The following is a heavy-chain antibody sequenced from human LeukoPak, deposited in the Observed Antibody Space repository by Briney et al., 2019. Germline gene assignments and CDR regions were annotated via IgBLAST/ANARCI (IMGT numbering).Heavy chain of an antibody. V-gene: IGHV4-59*01. J-gene: IGHJ6*03. Sequence: SETLSLTCAVPGGSISSYYWSWIRQSPGKGLERVGHIYFSGSTTFNPSLKSRVTISVDTSKNQFSLKLSSVTAADTAVYYCARGVRGSTSWNSYYNYFYLDVWGKGTMVTVSS. CDR1: GGSISSYY. D-gene: IGHD1-7*01. CDR3: ARGVRGSTSWNSYYNYFYLDV. CDR2: IYFSGST.